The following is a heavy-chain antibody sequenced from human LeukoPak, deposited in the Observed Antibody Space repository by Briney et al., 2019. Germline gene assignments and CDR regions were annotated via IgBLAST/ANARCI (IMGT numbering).Heavy chain of an antibody. J-gene: IGHJ4*02. D-gene: IGHD6-6*01. CDR1: GFTFNSCW. CDR2: INEDGSEK. V-gene: IGHV3-7*01. CDR3: TRGDSSSKIDY. Sequence: QPGGSLRLSCAASGFTFNSCWMSWVRQAPGEGLEWTANINEDGSEKHYVDSVEGRFTISRDNAKNSLYLQMNSLRVEDTALYYCTRGDSSSKIDYWGQGILVIVSS.